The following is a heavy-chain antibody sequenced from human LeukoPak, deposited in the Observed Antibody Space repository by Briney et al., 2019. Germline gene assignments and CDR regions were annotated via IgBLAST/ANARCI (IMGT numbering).Heavy chain of an antibody. V-gene: IGHV3-11*01. J-gene: IGHJ5*02. CDR1: GFTFSDYY. D-gene: IGHD5-18*01. CDR3: ASDGGDVDTALDT. CDR2: NSSSGSTI. Sequence: TGGSLRLSCAASGFTFSDYYMSWLRQAPGKALEWVSYNSSSGSTIYYADSVKGRFTISRDNAKNSLYLQMNSLRAEDTAVYYCASDGGDVDTALDTWGQGTLVTVSS.